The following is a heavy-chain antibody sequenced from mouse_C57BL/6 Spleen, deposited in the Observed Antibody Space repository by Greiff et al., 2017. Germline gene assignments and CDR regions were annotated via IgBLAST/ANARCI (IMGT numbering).Heavy chain of an antibody. Sequence: EVMLVESGGDLVKHGGSLKLSCAASGFTFSSYGMSWVRQTPDKRLEWVATISSGGSYTYYPDSVKGRFTISRDNAKNTLYLQMSSLKSEDTAMYYCARHPLNFDVWGTGTTVTVSS. CDR1: GFTFSSYG. J-gene: IGHJ1*03. V-gene: IGHV5-6*01. CDR3: ARHPLNFDV. CDR2: ISSGGSYT.